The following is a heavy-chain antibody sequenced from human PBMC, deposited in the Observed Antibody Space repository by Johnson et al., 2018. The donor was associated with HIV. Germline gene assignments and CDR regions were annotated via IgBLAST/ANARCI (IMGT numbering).Heavy chain of an antibody. CDR2: ISGSGGST. CDR3: ARKVVTADDAFDI. D-gene: IGHD2-21*02. V-gene: IGHV3-23*04. Sequence: EKLVESGGGVVQPGGSLRLSCAASGFTFSSYAMSWVRQAPGKGLAWVSAISGSGGSTYSADSVKGRFTISRDNSKNTLYLQMGSLRAEDMAVYYCARKVVTADDAFDIWGQGTMVTVSS. J-gene: IGHJ3*02. CDR1: GFTFSSYA.